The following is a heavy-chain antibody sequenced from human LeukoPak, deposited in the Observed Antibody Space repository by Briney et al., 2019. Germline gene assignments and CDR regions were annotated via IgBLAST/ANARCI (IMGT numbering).Heavy chain of an antibody. Sequence: ASVKVSCKASGYTFTSYYMHWVRQAPGQGLEWMGIINPSGGSTSYAQKFQGRVTMTRDTSTSTVYLELSSLRSDDTAVYFCARRSSWFSLNYWGQGTLVTVSS. D-gene: IGHD6-13*01. CDR1: GYTFTSYY. J-gene: IGHJ4*02. V-gene: IGHV1-46*01. CDR3: ARRSSWFSLNY. CDR2: INPSGGST.